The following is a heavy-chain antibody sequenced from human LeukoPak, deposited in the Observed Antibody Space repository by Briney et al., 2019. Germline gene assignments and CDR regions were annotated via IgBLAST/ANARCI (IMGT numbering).Heavy chain of an antibody. D-gene: IGHD6-13*01. V-gene: IGHV4-59*11. Sequence: SETLSLTCTVSGGSISSHYWSWIRQPPGKGLEWIGYIYYSGSTNYNPSLKSRVTISVDTSKNQFSLKLSSVTAADTAVYYCARAAADPYYYYYMDVWGKGTTVTVSS. CDR2: IYYSGST. J-gene: IGHJ6*03. CDR3: ARAAADPYYYYYMDV. CDR1: GGSISSHY.